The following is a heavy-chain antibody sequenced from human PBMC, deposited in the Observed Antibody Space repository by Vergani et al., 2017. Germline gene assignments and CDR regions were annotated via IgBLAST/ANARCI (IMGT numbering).Heavy chain of an antibody. J-gene: IGHJ4*02. D-gene: IGHD3-22*01. CDR2: IWYDGSNK. CDR1: GFTFSSYG. V-gene: IGHV3-33*06. Sequence: QVQLVESGGGVVQPGRSLRLSCAASGFTFSSYGMHWVRQAPGKGLEWVAVIWYDGSNKYYADSVKGRFTISRDNSKNTLYLQMNSLRAEDTAVYYCAKAYLTYYYDSSGYFDYWGQGTLVTVSS. CDR3: AKAYLTYYYDSSGYFDY.